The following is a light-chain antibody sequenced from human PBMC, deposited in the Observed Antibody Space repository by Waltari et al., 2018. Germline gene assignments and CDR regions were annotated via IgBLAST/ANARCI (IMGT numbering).Light chain of an antibody. J-gene: IGKJ2*01. V-gene: IGKV3-20*01. CDR1: QSVSSSY. CDR3: QQYGSSPRYT. Sequence: EIVLTQSPGTLSLSPGERATLSCRASQSVSSSYLAWYPQKPGQAPRLLIYGASSRATGIPDRFSGSGSGTDFTLTISRLEPEDFAVYYCQQYGSSPRYTFGQGTKLEIK. CDR2: GAS.